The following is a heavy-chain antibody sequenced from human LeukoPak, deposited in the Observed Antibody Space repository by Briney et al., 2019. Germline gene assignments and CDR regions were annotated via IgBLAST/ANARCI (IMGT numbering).Heavy chain of an antibody. D-gene: IGHD2-15*01. Sequence: PGGSLRLSRAASGFTFSSYSMNWVRQAPGKGLEGVASISSSSSYIYYADSVKGRFTISRDNSKNSLYLQMNSLRAEDTAVYYCARDLAQRIYYYYYYMDVWGKGTTVTVSS. CDR2: ISSSSSYI. V-gene: IGHV3-21*01. CDR3: ARDLAQRIYYYYYYMDV. CDR1: GFTFSSYS. J-gene: IGHJ6*03.